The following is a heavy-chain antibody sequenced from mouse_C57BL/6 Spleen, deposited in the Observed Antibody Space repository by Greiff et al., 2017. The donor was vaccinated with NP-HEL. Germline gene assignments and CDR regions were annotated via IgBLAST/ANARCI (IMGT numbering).Heavy chain of an antibody. J-gene: IGHJ4*01. CDR3: ARPGEALYAMDY. CDR1: GYTFTSYW. Sequence: QVQLQQSGTELVKPGASVKLSCKASGYTFTSYWMHWVKQRPGQGLEWIGNINPSNGGTNYNEKFKSKATLTVDKSSSTAYMQLSSLTSEDSAVYYCARPGEALYAMDYWGQGTSVTVSS. V-gene: IGHV1-53*01. CDR2: INPSNGGT. D-gene: IGHD4-1*01.